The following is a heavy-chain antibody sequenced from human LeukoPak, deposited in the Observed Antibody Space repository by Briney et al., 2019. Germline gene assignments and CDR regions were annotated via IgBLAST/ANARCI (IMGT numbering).Heavy chain of an antibody. Sequence: GASVKVSCKASGYTFTGYYMHWVRQAPGQGLEWMGRINPNTGGTNYAQKFQGRVTMTRDTSISTAHMELSRLRSDDTAVFYCARDHLRGESTGGYHFDYWGQGTLVTVSS. V-gene: IGHV1-2*06. J-gene: IGHJ4*02. CDR2: INPNTGGT. CDR3: ARDHLRGESTGGYHFDY. D-gene: IGHD3-16*02. CDR1: GYTFTGYY.